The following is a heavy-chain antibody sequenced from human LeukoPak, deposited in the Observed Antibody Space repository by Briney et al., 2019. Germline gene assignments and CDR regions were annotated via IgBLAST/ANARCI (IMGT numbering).Heavy chain of an antibody. J-gene: IGHJ4*02. CDR3: ARSGGVMAAADYYFDN. V-gene: IGHV6-1*01. CDR1: GDSVSSNSAA. D-gene: IGHD6-13*01. Sequence: SQTLSLTCAISGDSVSSNSAAWNWIRQSPSRGLEWLGRTYYRSKWYNDYAVAVKSRITINPDTSKNHFSLQLNSVTPEDTAVYYCARSGGVMAAADYYFDNWGQGSLVTVSS. CDR2: TYYRSKWYN.